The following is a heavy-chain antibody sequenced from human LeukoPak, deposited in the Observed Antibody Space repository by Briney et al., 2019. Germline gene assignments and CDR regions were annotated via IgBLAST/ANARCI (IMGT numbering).Heavy chain of an antibody. V-gene: IGHV3-7*01. CDR1: GVTFSSYW. D-gene: IGHD5-18*01. J-gene: IGHJ4*02. CDR3: ARNKKGDRYTYGHDY. CDR2: IKQDGSEK. Sequence: GGSLRLSCAASGVTFSSYWMSWVRQAPGKGLEWVANIKQDGSEKYYVDSVKGRFTISRDNAKNSLYLQMNSLRAEDTAVYCCARNKKGDRYTYGHDYWGQGTLVTVSS.